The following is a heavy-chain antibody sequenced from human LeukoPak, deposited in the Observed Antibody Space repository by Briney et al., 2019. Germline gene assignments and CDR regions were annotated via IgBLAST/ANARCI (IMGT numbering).Heavy chain of an antibody. CDR3: ARYSSGWPFDY. D-gene: IGHD6-19*01. J-gene: IGHJ4*02. V-gene: IGHV4-39*01. Sequence: PSETLSLTCTVSGVSISSRSYYWGWIRQPPGKGLEWIGTVYYRGSTYYSPSLKSRVTISVDTSKNQFSLKLSSVTAADTAVYYCARYSSGWPFDYWGQGTLVTVSS. CDR1: GVSISSRSYY. CDR2: VYYRGST.